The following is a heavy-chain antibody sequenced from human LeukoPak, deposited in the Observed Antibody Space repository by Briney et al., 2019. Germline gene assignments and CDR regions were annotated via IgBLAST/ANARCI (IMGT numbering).Heavy chain of an antibody. D-gene: IGHD3/OR15-3a*01. Sequence: GSLRLSCAASGFTFSSYGMSWVRQAPGKGLEWVSHISGSATNTYYAASVKGRFTISRDNSKNTLYLQMNSLRAEDTAMYYCAKGTAYYSLGPWGQGTLATVSS. V-gene: IGHV3-23*01. CDR2: ISGSATNT. CDR3: AKGTAYYSLGP. J-gene: IGHJ5*02. CDR1: GFTFSSYG.